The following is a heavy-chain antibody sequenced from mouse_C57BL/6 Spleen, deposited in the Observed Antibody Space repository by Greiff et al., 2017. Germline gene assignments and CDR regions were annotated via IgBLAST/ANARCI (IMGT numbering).Heavy chain of an antibody. J-gene: IGHJ2*01. CDR3: ARRITTVVALYY. D-gene: IGHD1-1*01. Sequence: VQLQQSGPVLVKPGASVKMSCKASGYTFTDYYMNWVKQSHGKSLEWIGVINPYNGGTSYNQKFKGKATLTVDKSSSTAYMELNSLTSEDSAVYYCARRITTVVALYYWGQGTTLTVSS. CDR1: GYTFTDYY. CDR2: INPYNGGT. V-gene: IGHV1-19*01.